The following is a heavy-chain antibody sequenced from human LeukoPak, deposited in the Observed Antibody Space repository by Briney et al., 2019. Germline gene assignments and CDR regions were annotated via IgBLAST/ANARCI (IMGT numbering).Heavy chain of an antibody. Sequence: PSQTLSLTCTVSGGSISSGSYYWSWIRQPAGKGLEWIGRIYTSGSTNHNPSLKSRVTISVDTSKNQFSLKLSSVTAADTAVYYCARFSGGLLLIWGQGTMVTVSS. J-gene: IGHJ3*02. CDR3: ARFSGGLLLI. CDR2: IYTSGST. CDR1: GGSISSGSYY. D-gene: IGHD2/OR15-2a*01. V-gene: IGHV4-61*02.